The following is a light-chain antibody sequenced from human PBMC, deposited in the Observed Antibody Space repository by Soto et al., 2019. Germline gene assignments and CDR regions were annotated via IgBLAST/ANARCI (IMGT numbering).Light chain of an antibody. J-gene: IGLJ3*02. CDR2: GNN. Sequence: QSVLTQPPSASGTPGQRVTISCSGSSSNIGSNTVNWYQQLPGTAPKLLIYGNNNRPSGVPDRFSGSKSGTSASLAITGLRAEDEADYYCQSYDSSLSGRVFGGGTKLTVL. CDR1: SSNIGSNT. V-gene: IGLV1-44*01. CDR3: QSYDSSLSGRV.